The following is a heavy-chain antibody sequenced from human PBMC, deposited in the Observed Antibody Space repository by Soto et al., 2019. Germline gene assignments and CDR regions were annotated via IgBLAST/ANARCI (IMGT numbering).Heavy chain of an antibody. J-gene: IGHJ4*02. CDR1: GFTFSSYG. CDR2: ISYDGGLQ. V-gene: IGHV3-30*03. D-gene: IGHD5-18*01. Sequence: QAQLVESGGGVVQPGRSLRLSCAASGFTFSSYGMHWVRQAPGTGLEWVAVISYDGGLQHYADSVKGRFTISRDKSKNMVPLQMNSLRAEDTAVYYCVSDRGYGHASVPYSWGQGTLVSVSS. CDR3: VSDRGYGHASVPYS.